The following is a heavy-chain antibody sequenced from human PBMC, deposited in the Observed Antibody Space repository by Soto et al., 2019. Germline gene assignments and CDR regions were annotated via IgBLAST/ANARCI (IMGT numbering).Heavy chain of an antibody. J-gene: IGHJ4*02. CDR2: IITSST. V-gene: IGHV3-21*01. Sequence: GGSLRLSCAASGFTFSTYSMNWVRQAPGKGLEWVSSIITSSTYYADSVKGRFTISRDNAKNSLYLQMNSLRAEDTAVYYCAVGITNYYDSSGPYAHWGQGTLVTVSS. CDR1: GFTFSTYS. D-gene: IGHD3-22*01. CDR3: AVGITNYYDSSGPYAH.